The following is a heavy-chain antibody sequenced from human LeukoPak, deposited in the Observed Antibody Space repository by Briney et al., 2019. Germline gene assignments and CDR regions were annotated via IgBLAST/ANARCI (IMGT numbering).Heavy chain of an antibody. V-gene: IGHV3-21*01. CDR2: ISSSSSYI. Sequence: GGSLRLSCAASGFTFSSYAMSWVRQAPGKGLEWVSSISSSSSYIYYADSVKGRFTISRDNAKNSLYLQMNSLRAEDTAVYYCARGIYSGYDAPDYWGQGTLVTVSS. J-gene: IGHJ4*02. D-gene: IGHD5-12*01. CDR3: ARGIYSGYDAPDY. CDR1: GFTFSSYA.